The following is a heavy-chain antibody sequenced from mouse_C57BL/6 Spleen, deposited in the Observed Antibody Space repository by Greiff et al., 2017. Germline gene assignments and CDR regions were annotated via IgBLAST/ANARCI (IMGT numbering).Heavy chain of an antibody. D-gene: IGHD1-1*01. CDR3: ACYEPEFSFDY. Sequence: DVQLQESVAELVRPGASVKLSCTASGFNIKNTYMHWVKQRPEQGLEWIGRIDPANGNTKYAPKFQGKATITADTSSNTAYLQRCSLTSEDTALYYCACYEPEFSFDYWGQGTTLTVSS. CDR2: IDPANGNT. CDR1: GFNIKNTY. J-gene: IGHJ2*01. V-gene: IGHV14-3*01.